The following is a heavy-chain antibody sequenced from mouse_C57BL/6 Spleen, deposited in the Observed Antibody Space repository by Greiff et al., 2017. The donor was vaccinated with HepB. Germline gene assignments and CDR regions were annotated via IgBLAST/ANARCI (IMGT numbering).Heavy chain of an antibody. CDR2: INPNNGGT. D-gene: IGHD1-1*01. J-gene: IGHJ2*01. CDR3: ARVRPITTVVATRYYFDY. Sequence: EVKLVESGPELVKPGASVKIPCKASGYTFTDYNMDWVKQSHGKSLEWIGDINPNNGGTIYNQKFKGKATLTVDKSSSTAYMELRSLTSEDTAVYYCARVRPITTVVATRYYFDYWGQGTTLTVSS. V-gene: IGHV1-18*01. CDR1: GYTFTDYN.